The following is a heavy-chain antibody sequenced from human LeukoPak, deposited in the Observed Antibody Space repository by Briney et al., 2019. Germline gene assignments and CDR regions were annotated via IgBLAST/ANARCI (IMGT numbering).Heavy chain of an antibody. Sequence: GRSLRLSCAASGFTFSSYAMHWVRQAPGQGLEWMGWVNPNSGGTNFAQKVQGRVAMTRDTAIITAYMELGSLRSDDTAVYYCARARWQLVPYFDSWGQGTLVSVSS. J-gene: IGHJ4*02. D-gene: IGHD6-6*01. V-gene: IGHV1-2*02. CDR3: ARARWQLVPYFDS. CDR2: VNPNSGGT. CDR1: GFTFSSYA.